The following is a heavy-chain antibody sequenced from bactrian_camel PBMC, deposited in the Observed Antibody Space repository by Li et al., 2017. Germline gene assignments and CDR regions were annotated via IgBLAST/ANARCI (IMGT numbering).Heavy chain of an antibody. J-gene: IGHJ4*01. CDR1: GDTYAGNR. Sequence: VQLVESGGGSVQSGGSLTLACAVSGDTYAGNRLAWWRRLPQGPVKGRQAVAAINTGGHTAYYADAVKGRFTISQDNSKNTVYLQMNDLKPEDSGMYYCAAPVQRGFCTSAWKYEGPIGHWGQGTQVTVS. CDR2: INTGGHTA. CDR3: AAPVQRGFCTSAWKYEGPIGH. V-gene: IGHV3S40*01. D-gene: IGHD3*01.